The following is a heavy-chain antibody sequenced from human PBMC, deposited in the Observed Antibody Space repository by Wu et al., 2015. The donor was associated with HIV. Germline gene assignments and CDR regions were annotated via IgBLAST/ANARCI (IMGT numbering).Heavy chain of an antibody. J-gene: IGHJ3*02. CDR1: GGTFSTYA. CDR3: ASFPVSSVDI. D-gene: IGHD3-22*01. CDR2: IIPALGTV. Sequence: QVQLVQSGAEVKKPGSSVKVSCKASGGTFSTYAMNWVRQAPGQGLEWMGRIIPALGTVNYAEKFQGRVTITADESTSTAYMELSSLRSEDTAVYYCASFPVSSVDIWGQGTMVTVSS. V-gene: IGHV1-69*11.